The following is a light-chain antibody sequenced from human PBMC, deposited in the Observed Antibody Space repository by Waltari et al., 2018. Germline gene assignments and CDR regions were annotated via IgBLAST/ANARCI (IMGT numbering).Light chain of an antibody. CDR3: AAWDASLSSWL. Sequence: QSVLTQPPSVSGAPRQRVTISCSGSSSNIGHNSVNWYTQPPGKPPKLLIYYDDLLSSGVSDRFSGSKSGTSASLAIAGLQSEDEAHYYCAAWDASLSSWLFGGGTKLTVL. CDR1: SSNIGHNS. V-gene: IGLV1-36*01. CDR2: YDD. J-gene: IGLJ3*02.